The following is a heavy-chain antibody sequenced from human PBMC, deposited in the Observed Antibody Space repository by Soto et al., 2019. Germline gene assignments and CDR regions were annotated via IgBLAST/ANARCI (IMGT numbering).Heavy chain of an antibody. CDR3: AKVYSGYATYFDY. D-gene: IGHD5-12*01. J-gene: IGHJ4*02. CDR1: GFTFSSYA. Sequence: GGSLRLSCAASGFTFSSYAMSWVRQAPGKGLEWVSTITGSGGTTYYADSVKGRFTISRDNSKNTLYLQMNSLRAEDTAVYYCAKVYSGYATYFDYWGQGTLVTVS. CDR2: ITGSGGTT. V-gene: IGHV3-23*01.